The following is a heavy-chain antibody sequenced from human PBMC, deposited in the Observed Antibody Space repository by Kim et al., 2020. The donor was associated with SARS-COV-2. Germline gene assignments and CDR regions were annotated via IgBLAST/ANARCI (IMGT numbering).Heavy chain of an antibody. D-gene: IGHD2-2*01. J-gene: IGHJ6*02. CDR3: ARDPRYCSSTSCYSYGMDV. Sequence: ASVKVSCKASGYTFTGYYMHWVRQAPGQGLEWMGWINPNIGGTNYAQKFQGWVTMTRDTSISTAYMELSRLRSDDTAVYYCARDPRYCSSTSCYSYGMDVWGQGTTVTVSS. CDR2: INPNIGGT. V-gene: IGHV1-2*04. CDR1: GYTFTGYY.